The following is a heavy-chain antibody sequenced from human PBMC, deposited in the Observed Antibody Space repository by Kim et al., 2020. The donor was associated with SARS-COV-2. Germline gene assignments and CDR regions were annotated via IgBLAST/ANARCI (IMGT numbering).Heavy chain of an antibody. D-gene: IGHD3-16*01. Sequence: YAASVRGRFPISRDNSRNTVYLQLNSLRDEDTTMFYCAKALSSWHGKLDYRGQGVLVTVSS. V-gene: IGHV3-23*01. CDR3: AKALSSWHGKLDY. J-gene: IGHJ4*02.